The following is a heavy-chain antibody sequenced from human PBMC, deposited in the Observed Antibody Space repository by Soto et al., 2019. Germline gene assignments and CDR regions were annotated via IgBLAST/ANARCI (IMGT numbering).Heavy chain of an antibody. CDR2: IIPIFGTA. Sequence: GASVKVSCKASGGTFSSYAISWVRQAPGQGLEWMGGIIPIFGTANYAQKFQGRVTITADKSTSTAYMELSSLRSEDTAVYYCASLTGPAPDYYYGMDVWGQGTTVTVSS. CDR1: GGTFSSYA. J-gene: IGHJ6*02. D-gene: IGHD3-9*01. V-gene: IGHV1-69*06. CDR3: ASLTGPAPDYYYGMDV.